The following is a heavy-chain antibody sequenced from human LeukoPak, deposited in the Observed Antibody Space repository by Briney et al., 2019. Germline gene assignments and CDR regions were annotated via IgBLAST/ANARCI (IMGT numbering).Heavy chain of an antibody. J-gene: IGHJ4*02. Sequence: KSSETLSLTCGVSGGAITNYYWNWIRQAPGKGLEWIGYIYYSGSTNYNPSLKSRVTISVDTSKNQFSLKLSSVTAADTAVYYCARHDCSGGSCFDYWGQGTLVTVSS. D-gene: IGHD2-15*01. CDR1: GGAITNYY. V-gene: IGHV4-59*08. CDR3: ARHDCSGGSCFDY. CDR2: IYYSGST.